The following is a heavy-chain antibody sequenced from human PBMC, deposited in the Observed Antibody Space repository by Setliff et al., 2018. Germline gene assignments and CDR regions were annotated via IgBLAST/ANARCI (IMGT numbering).Heavy chain of an antibody. CDR2: TKQDGSEK. Sequence: PGGSLRLSCAASGFTFSRYWMSWVRQAPGKGLEWVANTKQDGSEKYYVDSVKGRFTISRDNSKNTLYLQMNSLRLEDTAIYYCARDAGGDYDNWGQGTLVTVSS. D-gene: IGHD2-21*02. V-gene: IGHV3-7*01. J-gene: IGHJ4*02. CDR1: GFTFSRYW. CDR3: ARDAGGDYDN.